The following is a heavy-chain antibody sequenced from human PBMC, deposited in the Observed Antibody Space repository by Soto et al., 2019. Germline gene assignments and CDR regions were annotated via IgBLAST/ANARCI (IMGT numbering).Heavy chain of an antibody. CDR3: VRDGGDCGCRLTYYYYVGLDV. CDR1: GYDFSSYA. D-gene: IGHD2-21*02. Sequence: ASVKVSCKTSGYDFSSYAMHWVRQAPGQRLEWMGWINIGSGRTEYSQNLQDRITITRDTSASTVYMDLSSLKSEDTSVYFCVRDGGDCGCRLTYYYYVGLDVWGQGTTVTGSS. CDR2: INIGSGRT. J-gene: IGHJ6*02. V-gene: IGHV1-3*04.